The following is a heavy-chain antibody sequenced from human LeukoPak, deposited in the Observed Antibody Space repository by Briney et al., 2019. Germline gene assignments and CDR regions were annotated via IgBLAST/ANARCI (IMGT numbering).Heavy chain of an antibody. CDR3: ARDYYDSSGYPVYDAFDI. J-gene: IGHJ3*02. V-gene: IGHV1-2*02. Sequence: ASVKVSCKASGYTFTGYYMHWVRQAPGQGLEWMGWINPNSGGTNYAQKFQGRVTMTRDTSISTAYMELSRLRAEDTAVYYCARDYYDSSGYPVYDAFDIWGQGTMVTVSS. D-gene: IGHD3-22*01. CDR1: GYTFTGYY. CDR2: INPNSGGT.